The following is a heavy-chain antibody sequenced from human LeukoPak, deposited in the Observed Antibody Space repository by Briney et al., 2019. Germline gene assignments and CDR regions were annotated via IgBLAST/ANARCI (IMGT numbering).Heavy chain of an antibody. CDR2: INHSGRT. V-gene: IGHV4-34*01. Sequence: SETLSLTCAVYGGSFSGYYWSWLRQPPGKGGEGIGEINHSGRTNYNPSLKSRGTISVDKSKNKYSLKLSSITAAATAVYYCARVGLGTGYVSRWTRDYWGQGTLVTVSS. CDR3: ARVGLGTGYVSRWTRDY. CDR1: GGSFSGYY. D-gene: IGHD3/OR15-3a*01. J-gene: IGHJ4*02.